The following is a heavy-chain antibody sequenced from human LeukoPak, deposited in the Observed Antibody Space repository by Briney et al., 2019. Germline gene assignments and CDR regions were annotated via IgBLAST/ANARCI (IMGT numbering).Heavy chain of an antibody. CDR2: ISGSGGST. CDR3: AKAEEGDLSYYFDY. J-gene: IGHJ4*02. D-gene: IGHD3-10*01. V-gene: IGHV3-23*01. Sequence: VXXISGSGGSTYYADSVKGRFTISRDNSKNTLYLQMNSLRAEDTAVYYCAKAEEGDLSYYFDYWGQGTLVTVSS.